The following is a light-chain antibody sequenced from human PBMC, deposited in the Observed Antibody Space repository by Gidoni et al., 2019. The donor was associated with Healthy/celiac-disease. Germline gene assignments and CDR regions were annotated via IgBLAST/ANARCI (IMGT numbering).Light chain of an antibody. J-gene: IGKJ3*01. CDR3: QQANSFPFT. CDR1: QCISSW. V-gene: IGKV1-12*01. CDR2: AAS. Sequence: DIQMTQSPSSVSASVGDRVTITCRASQCISSWVAWYQQKPGKAPKLLIYAASSLQSGVPSRFSGSGSGTDFTLTISSLQHEDFATYYCQQANSFPFTFGPGTKVDIK.